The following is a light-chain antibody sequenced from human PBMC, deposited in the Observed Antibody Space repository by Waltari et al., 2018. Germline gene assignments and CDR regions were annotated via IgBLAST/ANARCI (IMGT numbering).Light chain of an antibody. Sequence: DFQMTQSPSSLSASVGDRVTITCRATEDIMNHLNWYHQKPGKAPKLPIYDSSHLHTGGSSRFRGSGSGTHFSLTIDNLQPEDLGTYYCQQYNHFPPTFGQGTRLEI. V-gene: IGKV1-33*01. CDR2: DSS. CDR3: QQYNHFPPT. J-gene: IGKJ5*01. CDR1: EDIMNH.